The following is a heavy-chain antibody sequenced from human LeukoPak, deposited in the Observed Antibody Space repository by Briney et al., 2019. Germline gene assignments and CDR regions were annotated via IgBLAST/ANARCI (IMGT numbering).Heavy chain of an antibody. CDR3: ARDSWGFDF. CDR1: GFTFSNFA. J-gene: IGHJ4*02. Sequence: PGGSLRLSCAASGFTFSNFAMHWVRQAPGKGVEWVAMMSYDGSNKYTDSVKGRFTISRDNSKNMVDLYMSNLKIEDTAVYYCARDSWGFDFWGQGTLVTVSS. V-gene: IGHV3-30*04. D-gene: IGHD7-27*01. CDR2: MSYDGSNK.